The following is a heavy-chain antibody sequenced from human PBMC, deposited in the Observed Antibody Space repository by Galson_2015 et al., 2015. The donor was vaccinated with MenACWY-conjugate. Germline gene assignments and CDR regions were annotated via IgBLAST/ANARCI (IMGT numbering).Heavy chain of an antibody. D-gene: IGHD4-17*01. J-gene: IGHJ4*02. CDR3: ARVGYGESVTPDDY. CDR1: GFSLSRHS. CDR2: ITSSSSTI. V-gene: IGHV3-48*04. Sequence: SLRLSCAASGFSLSRHSMNWVRPAPGKGLEWISYITSSSSTIYYADSVKGRFTISRDNAKNSLYLQMNSLRAEDTAVYYCARVGYGESVTPDDYWGRGTLVTVSS.